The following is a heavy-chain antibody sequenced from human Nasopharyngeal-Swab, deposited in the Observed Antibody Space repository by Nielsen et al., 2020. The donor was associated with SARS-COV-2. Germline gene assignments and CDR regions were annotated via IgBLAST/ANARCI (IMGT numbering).Heavy chain of an antibody. D-gene: IGHD3-3*01. J-gene: IGHJ4*02. CDR3: ARSLLRFLEWTNFDY. V-gene: IGHV4-34*01. CDR2: INHSGST. Sequence: GSLRLSFAVYGGSCSGYYWSWIRQPPGKRLEWIGEINHSGSTNYNPSLKSRVTISVDTSKNQFSLKLSSVTAADTAVYYCARSLLRFLEWTNFDYWGQGTLVTVSS. CDR1: GGSCSGYY.